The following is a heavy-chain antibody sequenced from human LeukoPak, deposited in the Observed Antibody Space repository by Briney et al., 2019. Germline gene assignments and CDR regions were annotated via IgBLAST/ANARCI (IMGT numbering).Heavy chain of an antibody. V-gene: IGHV1-18*01. CDR1: AYRFTVDG. CDR2: ISAYNGNT. CDR3: AILVGVLTGPDAFDI. D-gene: IGHD3-9*01. Sequence: GALVKRACTISAYRFTVDGSSRVDLGPGRGIKRKGWISAYNGNTNYAQKLQGRVTMTTDTSTSTAYMELRSLRSDDTAVYYCAILVGVLTGPDAFDIWDQGTMVTVSS. J-gene: IGHJ3*02.